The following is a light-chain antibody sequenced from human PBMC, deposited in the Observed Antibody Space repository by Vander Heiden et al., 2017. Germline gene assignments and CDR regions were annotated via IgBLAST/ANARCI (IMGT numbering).Light chain of an antibody. Sequence: ALTPPASVTGSPGQSIPIFCPGTRHYVGGYLYVSWYQQYPGKAPQLMIYDVTTRPSGVSDRFSGSKSANTASLTISGLQAEDEADYYCSAVTSRVTWVFGGGTKVTVL. CDR1: RHYVGGYLY. J-gene: IGLJ3*02. CDR2: DVT. V-gene: IGLV2-14*01. CDR3: SAVTSRVTWV.